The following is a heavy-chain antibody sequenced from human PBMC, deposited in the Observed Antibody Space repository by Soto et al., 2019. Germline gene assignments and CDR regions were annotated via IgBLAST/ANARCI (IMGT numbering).Heavy chain of an antibody. CDR1: GYTFTGYY. CDR2: INPNSGGT. Sequence: ASVKVSCKASGYTFTGYYMHWVLQAPGQGLEWMGWINPNSGGTNYAQKFQGRVTMTRDTSISTAYMELSRLRSDGTAVYYCARVKLRFLEVYWGYYGMDVWGQGTTVTVSS. V-gene: IGHV1-2*02. J-gene: IGHJ6*02. D-gene: IGHD3-3*01. CDR3: ARVKLRFLEVYWGYYGMDV.